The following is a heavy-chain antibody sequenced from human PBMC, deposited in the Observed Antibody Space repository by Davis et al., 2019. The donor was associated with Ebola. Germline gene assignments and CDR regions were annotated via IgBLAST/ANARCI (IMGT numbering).Heavy chain of an antibody. CDR1: GGTFSSYA. CDR3: ARDWNPYDSSGYYNSDWFDP. Sequence: SVKVSCKASGGTFSSYAISWVRQAPGQGLEWMGGIIPIFGTANYAQKFQGRVTMTRDTSISTAYMELSRLRSDDTAVYYCARDWNPYDSSGYYNSDWFDPWGQGTLVTVSS. V-gene: IGHV1-69*05. CDR2: IIPIFGTA. J-gene: IGHJ5*02. D-gene: IGHD3-22*01.